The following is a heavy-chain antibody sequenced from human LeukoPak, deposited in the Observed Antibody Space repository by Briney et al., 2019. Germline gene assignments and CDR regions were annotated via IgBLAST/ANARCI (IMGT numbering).Heavy chain of an antibody. CDR3: ARAAYGDYGDY. Sequence: ASVRVSCKASGYTFTGYYMHWVRQAPGQGLEWMGRINPNSGGTNYAQKFQGRVNMTRDTSISTAYMELSRLRSDDTAVYYCARAAYGDYGDYWGQGTLVTVSS. CDR2: INPNSGGT. CDR1: GYTFTGYY. D-gene: IGHD4-17*01. J-gene: IGHJ4*02. V-gene: IGHV1-2*06.